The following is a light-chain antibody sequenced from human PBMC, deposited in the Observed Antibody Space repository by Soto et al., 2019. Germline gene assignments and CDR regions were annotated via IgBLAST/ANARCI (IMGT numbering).Light chain of an antibody. CDR1: QSISSW. V-gene: IGKV1-39*01. Sequence: DIQMTQSPSTLSASVGDRVTITCRASQSISSWLAWYQQKPGEAPKLLIYGASSLQSGVPSRFSGSGSGTDFTLTISSLQPEDFATYYCQQSYSTPRTFGQGTKVDIK. J-gene: IGKJ1*01. CDR3: QQSYSTPRT. CDR2: GAS.